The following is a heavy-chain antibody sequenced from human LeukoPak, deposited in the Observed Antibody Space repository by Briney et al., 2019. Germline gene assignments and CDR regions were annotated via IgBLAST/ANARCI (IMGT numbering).Heavy chain of an antibody. CDR1: GFTFSSYD. CDR3: VRQKTPHGNFDY. V-gene: IGHV3-13*01. J-gene: IGHJ4*02. CDR2: IGVAANT. D-gene: IGHD1-26*01. Sequence: GGSLRLSCAASGFTFSSYDMHWVRQATAKGLEWVSAIGVAANTFYSGSVKGRFTISRENAKNSLYLLMSSPRAEDTAVYYCVRQKTPHGNFDYWGQGTLVTVSS.